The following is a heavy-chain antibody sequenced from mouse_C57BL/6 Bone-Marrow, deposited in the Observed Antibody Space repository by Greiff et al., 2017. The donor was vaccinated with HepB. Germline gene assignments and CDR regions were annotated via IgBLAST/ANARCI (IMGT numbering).Heavy chain of an antibody. V-gene: IGHV5-17*01. Sequence: EVQVVESGGGLVKPGGSLKLSCAASGFTFSDYGMHWVRQAPEKGLEWVAYISSGSSTIYYADTVKGRFTITRDNAKNTLFLQMTSLRSEDTAMYFCARYYYGRKGYYFDYWGQGTTLTVSS. CDR2: ISSGSSTI. J-gene: IGHJ2*01. CDR3: ARYYYGRKGYYFDY. CDR1: GFTFSDYG. D-gene: IGHD1-1*01.